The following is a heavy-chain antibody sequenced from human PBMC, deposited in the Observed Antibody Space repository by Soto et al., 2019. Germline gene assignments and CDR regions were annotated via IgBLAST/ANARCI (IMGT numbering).Heavy chain of an antibody. J-gene: IGHJ4*02. V-gene: IGHV4-30-2*01. CDR1: GGSISSGGYS. CDR2: IYHSGST. Sequence: QLQLQESGSGLVKPSQTLSLTCAGSGGSISSGGYSWSWVRQRPGKGLEWIGYIYHSGSTYYNPSLKSRVTISVDRSKNQVSLKVSSVTAADTAVYYCARGMTTVTTFDYWGQGTLVTVSS. D-gene: IGHD4-17*01. CDR3: ARGMTTVTTFDY.